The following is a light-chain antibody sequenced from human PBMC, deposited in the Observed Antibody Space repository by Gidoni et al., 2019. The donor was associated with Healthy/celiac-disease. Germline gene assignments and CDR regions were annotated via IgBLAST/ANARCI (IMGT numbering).Light chain of an antibody. J-gene: IGKJ4*01. CDR3: QQYGSSSLT. CDR2: GAS. CDR1: QSVSSSY. Sequence: EIVLTQSPGTLSLSPGESATLPCRASQSVSSSYLAWYQPKPGQAPRLLIYGASSRATGIPDRFSGSGSGTDFTLTISRLEPEDFAVYYCQQYGSSSLTFGGGTKVEIK. V-gene: IGKV3-20*01.